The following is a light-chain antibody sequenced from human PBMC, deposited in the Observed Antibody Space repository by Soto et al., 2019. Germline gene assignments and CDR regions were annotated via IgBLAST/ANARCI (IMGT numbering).Light chain of an antibody. CDR3: QHYNVWTPGT. CDR1: QNVIRN. J-gene: IGKJ1*01. Sequence: EIVLTQSPATLSVSPEDRVTLSCRASQNVIRNIAWYQQKPGQAPSLLIFGAITRATGIPDRFSGSGSGTEFTLTISSLQSADSAIYYCQHYNVWTPGTFGQGTKV. CDR2: GAI. V-gene: IGKV3-15*01.